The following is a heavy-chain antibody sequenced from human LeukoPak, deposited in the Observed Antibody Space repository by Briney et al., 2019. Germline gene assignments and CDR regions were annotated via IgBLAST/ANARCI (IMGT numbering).Heavy chain of an antibody. J-gene: IGHJ4*02. CDR3: ARARYDSSGYFGY. V-gene: IGHV3-7*01. CDR2: IKQDGSEK. CDR1: GFTFGSYG. D-gene: IGHD3-22*01. Sequence: GGSLRLSCLVSGFTFGSYGMTWVRQAPGTGLEWVANIKQDGSEKYYVDSVKGRFTISRDNAKNSLYLQMNSLRAEDTAVYYCARARYDSSGYFGYWGQGTLVTVSS.